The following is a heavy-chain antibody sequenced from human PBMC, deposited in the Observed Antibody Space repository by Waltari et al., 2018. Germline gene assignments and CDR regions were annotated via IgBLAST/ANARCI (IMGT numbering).Heavy chain of an antibody. CDR2: MNPNSGNT. CDR3: ARAHSGSDLSLSYYFDY. CDR1: GYTFTSYD. V-gene: IGHV1-8*01. D-gene: IGHD3-10*01. Sequence: QVQLVQSGAEVKKPGASVKVSCKASGYTFTSYDINWVRQATGKGLEWMGWMNPNSGNTGYAQKFQGRVTMTRNTSISTAYMELSSLRSEDTAVYYCARAHSGSDLSLSYYFDYWGQGTLVTVSS. J-gene: IGHJ4*02.